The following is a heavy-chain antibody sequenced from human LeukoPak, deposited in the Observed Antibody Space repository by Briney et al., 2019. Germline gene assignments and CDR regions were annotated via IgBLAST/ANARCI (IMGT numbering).Heavy chain of an antibody. J-gene: IGHJ4*02. V-gene: IGHV1-2*02. Sequence: ASVKVSCKASGYTFTGYYMHWVRQAPGQGLEWMGWINPNSGGTNYAQKFQGRVTMTRDTSISTAYMELSSLRSEDTAVYYCARPYSSGWSPFEYWGQGTLVTVST. D-gene: IGHD6-19*01. CDR1: GYTFTGYY. CDR3: ARPYSSGWSPFEY. CDR2: INPNSGGT.